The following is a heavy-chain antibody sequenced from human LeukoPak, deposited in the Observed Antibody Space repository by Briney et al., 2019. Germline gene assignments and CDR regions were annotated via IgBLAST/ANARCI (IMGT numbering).Heavy chain of an antibody. D-gene: IGHD6-13*01. CDR1: GFTFSSYG. CDR2: ISGSGGST. Sequence: GGSLRLSCAASGFTFSSYGMHWVRQAPGKGLEWVSAISGSGGSTYYADSVKGRFTISRDNSENTLYLQMNSLRAEDTAVYYCAKDRGYSSRWALFDYWGQGTLVTVSS. CDR3: AKDRGYSSRWALFDY. J-gene: IGHJ4*02. V-gene: IGHV3-23*01.